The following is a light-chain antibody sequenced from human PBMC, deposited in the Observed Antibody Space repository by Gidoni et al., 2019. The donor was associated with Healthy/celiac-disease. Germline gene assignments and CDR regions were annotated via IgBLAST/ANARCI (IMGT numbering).Light chain of an antibody. CDR3: QQYDNLPIT. Sequence: DIQMTLSPSSLSASVGDRATITCQASQDISNYLKWYQQKPGKAPKLLIYDASNLETGVPSRFSGSGSGTDFTFTISSLQPEDIATYYCQQYDNLPITFGQGTRLEIK. V-gene: IGKV1-33*01. J-gene: IGKJ5*01. CDR2: DAS. CDR1: QDISNY.